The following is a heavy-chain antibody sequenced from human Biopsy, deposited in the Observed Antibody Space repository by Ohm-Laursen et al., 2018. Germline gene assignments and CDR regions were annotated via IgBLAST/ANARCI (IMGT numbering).Heavy chain of an antibody. D-gene: IGHD3/OR15-3a*01. CDR1: GDSISNDY. Sequence: SETLSLTCAVSGDSISNDYWSWIRQSAGQGLEWIGRIHTSGSTNHNLSLKSRVTMSVDTSKNQFSLKLRLVTAADTAVYYCARGTGKYYVYGAFDIWGQGAMVTVSS. CDR3: ARGTGKYYVYGAFDI. J-gene: IGHJ3*02. V-gene: IGHV4-4*07. CDR2: IHTSGST.